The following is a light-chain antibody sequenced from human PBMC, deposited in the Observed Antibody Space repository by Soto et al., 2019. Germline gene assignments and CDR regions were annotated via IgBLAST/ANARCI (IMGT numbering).Light chain of an antibody. CDR3: QSYDSSLSASV. CDR1: SSNIGAGYD. J-gene: IGLJ1*01. CDR2: GNS. Sequence: QSVLTQPPSVSGAPGQRVTISCTGSSSNIGAGYDVHWYQQLPGTAPKLLIYGNSNRPSGVPERFSGSKSGTSASLAITGLQAEDEADYYCQSYDSSLSASVFGTGTKLTVL. V-gene: IGLV1-40*01.